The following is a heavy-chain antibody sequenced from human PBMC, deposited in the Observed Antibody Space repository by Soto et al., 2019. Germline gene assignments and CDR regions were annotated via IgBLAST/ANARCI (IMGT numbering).Heavy chain of an antibody. D-gene: IGHD6-13*01. CDR1: GGTFSSYA. CDR2: IIPIFGTA. Sequence: QVQLVQSGAEVKKPGSSVQVSCKASGGTFSSYAISWVRQAPGQGLAWMGGIIPIFGTANYAQKFQGRVTITADESTSTAYMELSSLRSEDTAVYYCARGLEDQKAAAGPYFDYWGQGTLVTVSS. V-gene: IGHV1-69*01. CDR3: ARGLEDQKAAAGPYFDY. J-gene: IGHJ4*02.